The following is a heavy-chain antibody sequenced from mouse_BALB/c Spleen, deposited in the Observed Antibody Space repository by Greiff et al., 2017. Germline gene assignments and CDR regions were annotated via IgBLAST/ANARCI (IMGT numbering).Heavy chain of an antibody. CDR2: ISSGGGST. Sequence: EVMLVESGGGLVKPGGSLKLSCAASGFAFSSYDMSWVRQTPEKRLEWVAYISSGGGSTYYPDTVKGRFTISRDNAKNTLYLQMSSLKSEDTAMYYCARQGGNHFYYAMDYWGKGPTVTVSS. CDR3: ARQGGNHFYYAMDY. J-gene: IGHJ4*01. CDR1: GFAFSSYD. V-gene: IGHV5-12-1*01. D-gene: IGHD2-1*01.